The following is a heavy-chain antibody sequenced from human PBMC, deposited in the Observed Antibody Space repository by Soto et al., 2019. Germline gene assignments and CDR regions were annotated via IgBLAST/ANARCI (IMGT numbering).Heavy chain of an antibody. CDR1: GFTFSRYG. CDR2: ISYDGSNI. D-gene: IGHD4-4*01. CDR3: TKDGNDYSHYYYYVMDV. V-gene: IGHV3-30*18. J-gene: IGHJ6*02. Sequence: GGSLRLSCEASGFTFSRYGMHWVRQAPGQGLEWVAVISYDGSNIYYADSVKGRFTISRDNSKRTIFLQMNSLTAEDTAVYSCTKDGNDYSHYYYYVMDVWAQAITVTVSS.